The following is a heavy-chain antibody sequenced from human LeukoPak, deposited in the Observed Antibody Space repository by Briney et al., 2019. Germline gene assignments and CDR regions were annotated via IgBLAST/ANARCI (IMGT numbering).Heavy chain of an antibody. J-gene: IGHJ3*02. CDR3: AREGPIVDWSSFDI. CDR2: IYSGGST. CDR1: GFTVSSNY. Sequence: PGGSLRLSCAASGFTVSSNYMSWVRQAPGKGLEWVSVIYSGGSTYYADSVKDRFTISRDNSKNTLYLQMNSLRAEDTAVYHCAREGPIVDWSSFDIWGQGTMVTVSS. D-gene: IGHD3-9*01. V-gene: IGHV3-53*01.